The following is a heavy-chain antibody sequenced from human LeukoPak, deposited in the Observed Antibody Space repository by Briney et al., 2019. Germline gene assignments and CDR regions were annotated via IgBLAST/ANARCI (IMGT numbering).Heavy chain of an antibody. Sequence: SETLSLTCTVSGASISSYSWGWIRQPPGKGLEWIGNIYDTGSTNYNPSLKSRVTISVDTSKNQFSLKLSSVTAADTAVYYCARVLGREPPYYFDYWGQGTLVTVSS. CDR1: GASISSYS. CDR3: ARVLGREPPYYFDY. D-gene: IGHD1-14*01. CDR2: IYDTGST. J-gene: IGHJ4*02. V-gene: IGHV4-59*12.